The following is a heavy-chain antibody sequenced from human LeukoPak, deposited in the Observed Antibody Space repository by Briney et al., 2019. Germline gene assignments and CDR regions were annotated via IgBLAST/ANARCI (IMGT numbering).Heavy chain of an antibody. V-gene: IGHV3-7*01. CDR1: GFTFSSYW. Sequence: GGSLRLSCAASGFTFSSYWMSWVRQAPGKGLEWVANIKQDGSEKYYVDSVKGRFTISRDNSKNTLYLQMNSLRAEDTAVYYCAKDRDGSSGCPDYWGQGTLVTVSS. CDR3: AKDRDGSSGCPDY. J-gene: IGHJ4*02. D-gene: IGHD6-19*01. CDR2: IKQDGSEK.